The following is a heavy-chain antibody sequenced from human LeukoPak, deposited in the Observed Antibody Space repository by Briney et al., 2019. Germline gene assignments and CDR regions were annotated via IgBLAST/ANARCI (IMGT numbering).Heavy chain of an antibody. CDR1: GYTFTGYY. D-gene: IGHD1-26*01. J-gene: IGHJ4*02. CDR2: INMNTGNP. CDR3: AREGGATSLYFDY. V-gene: IGHV7-4-1*02. Sequence: ASVKVSCKASGYTFTGYYMHWVRQAPGQGLEWMGWINMNTGNPTYAQGFTGRFVFSLDTSVSTAYLQISSLKADDTAVYYCAREGGATSLYFDYWGQGTLVTVSS.